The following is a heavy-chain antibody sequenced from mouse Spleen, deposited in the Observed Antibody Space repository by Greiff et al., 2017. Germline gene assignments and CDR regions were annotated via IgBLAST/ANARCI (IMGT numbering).Heavy chain of an antibody. J-gene: IGHJ2*01. CDR2: ISSGGSYT. CDR1: GFTFSSYA. CDR3: ARHLGTSYFDY. V-gene: IGHV5-9-3*01. D-gene: IGHD3-3*01. Sequence: EVKLMESGGGLVKPGGSLKLSCAASGFTFSSYAMSWVRQTPEKRLEWVATISSGGSYTYYPDSVKGRFTISRDNAKNTLYLQMSSLRSEDTAMYYCARHLGTSYFDYWGQGTTLTVSS.